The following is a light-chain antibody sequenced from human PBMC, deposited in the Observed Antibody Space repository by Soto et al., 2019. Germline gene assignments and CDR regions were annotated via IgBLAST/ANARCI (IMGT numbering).Light chain of an antibody. CDR2: DAY. CDR3: HTYNSYSLHT. CDR1: QSVSRR. Sequence: DIQMTQSPSTLSASLGDRITITCLASQSVSRRLAWFQQKQGKAPKLLIYDAYSLESGVPSSFRGRGSGTEFTITISSLQPDDCATYYCHTYNSYSLHTFGQGTKVDIK. V-gene: IGKV1-5*01. J-gene: IGKJ2*01.